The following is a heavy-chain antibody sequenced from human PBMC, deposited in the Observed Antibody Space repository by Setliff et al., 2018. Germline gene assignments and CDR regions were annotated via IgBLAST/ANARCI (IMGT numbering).Heavy chain of an antibody. Sequence: SVKVSCKASGYSFSDSAVNWVRQAPGQGLQWMGRNIPVLGSADYAQTFQGRVTFTADESTRTAYMELSSLTSEDTAVYFCARYFSSDPFDIWGQGTLVTVSS. CDR2: NIPVLGSA. CDR1: GYSFSDSA. CDR3: ARYFSSDPFDI. V-gene: IGHV1-69*11. D-gene: IGHD2-8*01. J-gene: IGHJ3*02.